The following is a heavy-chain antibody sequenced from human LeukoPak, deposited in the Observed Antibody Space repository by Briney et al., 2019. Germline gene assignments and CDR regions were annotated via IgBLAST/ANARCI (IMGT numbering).Heavy chain of an antibody. CDR2: IIPIFGTA. CDR1: GGTFSSYA. Sequence: SVKVSCKASGGTFSSYAISWVRQAPGQGLEWMGGIIPIFGTANYAQKFQGRVTITADESTSTAYMELSSLRSEDTAVYYCARDLGSLYGMDVWGQGTTVTVSS. J-gene: IGHJ6*02. D-gene: IGHD3-10*01. CDR3: ARDLGSLYGMDV. V-gene: IGHV1-69*13.